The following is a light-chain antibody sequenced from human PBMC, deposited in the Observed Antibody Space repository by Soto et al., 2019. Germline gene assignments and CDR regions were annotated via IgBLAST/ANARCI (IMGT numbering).Light chain of an antibody. CDR2: GAS. CDR3: QQYGRSSWT. J-gene: IGKJ1*01. Sequence: EIVLTQSPGTLSLSPGERATLSCRASQSVRSSYLAWYQQKPGQAPRLLIYGASTRATGIPDRFSGSGSGTDFTLTISRLEPEDFAVYSCQQYGRSSWTFGQGTKVDTK. V-gene: IGKV3-20*01. CDR1: QSVRSSY.